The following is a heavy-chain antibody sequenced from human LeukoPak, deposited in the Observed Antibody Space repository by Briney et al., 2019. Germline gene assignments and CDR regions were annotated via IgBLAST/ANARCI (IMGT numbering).Heavy chain of an antibody. J-gene: IGHJ3*02. V-gene: IGHV3-7*01. CDR3: AKWCSGGSCYGAFDI. Sequence: GGSLRLSCAASGFTFSNYWMTWVRQAPGKGLEWVANIKQDGSEKYYVDSVKGRFTISRDNSKNTLYLQMNSLRAEDTAVYYCAKWCSGGSCYGAFDIWGQGTMVTVSS. CDR1: GFTFSNYW. CDR2: IKQDGSEK. D-gene: IGHD2-15*01.